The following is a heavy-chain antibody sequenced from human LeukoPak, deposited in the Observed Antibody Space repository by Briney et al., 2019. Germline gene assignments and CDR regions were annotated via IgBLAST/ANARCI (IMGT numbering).Heavy chain of an antibody. CDR1: GGSVSRYF. D-gene: IGHD4-17*01. J-gene: IGHJ4*02. CDR2: IYADGRT. V-gene: IGHV4-59*02. Sequence: SETLSLTCTVSGGSVSRYFWRWVRQPPGKGLQWIGHIYADGRTKYNPSLESRAAISVDTSKNQFSLKLSSVPPADTAVYYCAPRRNDYGDHASDFWGQGTLVTVSS. CDR3: APRRNDYGDHASDF.